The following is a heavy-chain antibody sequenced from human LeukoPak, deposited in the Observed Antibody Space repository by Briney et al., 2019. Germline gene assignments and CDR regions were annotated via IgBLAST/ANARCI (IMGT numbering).Heavy chain of an antibody. Sequence: ASVKVSCKASGYTFTSYGISWVRQAPGQGLEWMGWISAYNGNTNYAQKLQGRVTMTTDTSTSTAYMELSSLGSDDTAVYYCARDSGGHSSSWYDYWGQGTLVTVSS. J-gene: IGHJ4*02. D-gene: IGHD6-13*01. V-gene: IGHV1-18*01. CDR2: ISAYNGNT. CDR1: GYTFTSYG. CDR3: ARDSGGHSSSWYDY.